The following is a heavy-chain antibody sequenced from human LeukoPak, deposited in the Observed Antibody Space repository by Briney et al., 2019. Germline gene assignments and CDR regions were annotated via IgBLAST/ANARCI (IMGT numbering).Heavy chain of an antibody. Sequence: GGSLRLSCAASGFTFSSYAMSWVRQAPGKGLEWVSAISGSGGSTYYADSVKGRFTISRDNSKNTLYLQMNSLRAEDTAVYYCATDSVAAAGWDYFDYWGQGTLVTVSS. CDR2: ISGSGGST. CDR1: GFTFSSYA. CDR3: ATDSVAAAGWDYFDY. D-gene: IGHD2-15*01. J-gene: IGHJ4*02. V-gene: IGHV3-23*01.